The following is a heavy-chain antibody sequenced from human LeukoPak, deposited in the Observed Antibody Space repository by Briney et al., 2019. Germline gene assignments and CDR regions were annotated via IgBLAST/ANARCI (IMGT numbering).Heavy chain of an antibody. CDR3: ARFTVVSYYYYYGMDV. CDR2: IIPILGIA. Sequence: SVKVSCKASGGTFSSYAISWVRQAPGQGLEWMGRIIPILGIANYAQKFQGRVTTTADKSTSTAYMELSSLRSEDTAVYYCARFTVVSYYYYYGMDVWGQGTTVTVSS. J-gene: IGHJ6*02. CDR1: GGTFSSYA. D-gene: IGHD4-23*01. V-gene: IGHV1-69*04.